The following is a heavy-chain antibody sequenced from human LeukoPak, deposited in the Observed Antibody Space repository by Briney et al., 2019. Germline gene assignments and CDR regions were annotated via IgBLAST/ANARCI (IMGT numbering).Heavy chain of an antibody. CDR2: ISAYNGNT. CDR1: GNTFTNNG. V-gene: IGHV1-18*03. J-gene: IGHJ5*02. Sequence: ASVKVSCKASGNTFTNNGISWVRQAPGQGLEWMGWISAYNGNTNYAQKFQGRVTMTRDMSTSTVYMELSSLRSEDMAVYYCARDGTARPGVYWFDPWGQGTLVTVSS. CDR3: ARDGTARPGVYWFDP. D-gene: IGHD6-6*01.